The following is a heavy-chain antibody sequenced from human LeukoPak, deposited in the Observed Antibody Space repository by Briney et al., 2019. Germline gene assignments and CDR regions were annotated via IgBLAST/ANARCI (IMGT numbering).Heavy chain of an antibody. CDR3: AKDRDSSSWYPADGMDV. V-gene: IGHV3-30*18. J-gene: IGHJ6*02. CDR2: ISSDGSNK. Sequence: GRSLRLSCAASRFTFNTFGMHWVRQAPGKGLEWVAVISSDGSNKYYADSVKGRFTISRDNSKNTLYLQMNSLRAEDTAVYYCAKDRDSSSWYPADGMDVWGQGTTVTVSS. CDR1: RFTFNTFG. D-gene: IGHD6-13*01.